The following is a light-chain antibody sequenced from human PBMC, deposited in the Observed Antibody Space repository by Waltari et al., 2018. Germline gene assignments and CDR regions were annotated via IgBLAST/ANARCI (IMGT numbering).Light chain of an antibody. Sequence: EVLMTQSPPTLSVSPGERATLSCRASQSIARNLAWYQQKPGQAPRLLIYGAYTRATDVPDRFSGSGSGTEFTLTISSLQSEDFAVYYCQQYNNWRTFGQGTKLEIK. CDR2: GAY. V-gene: IGKV3-15*01. CDR1: QSIARN. CDR3: QQYNNWRT. J-gene: IGKJ2*01.